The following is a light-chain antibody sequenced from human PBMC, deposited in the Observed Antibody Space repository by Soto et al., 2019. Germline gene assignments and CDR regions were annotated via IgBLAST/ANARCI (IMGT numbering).Light chain of an antibody. CDR3: QQSYGVPRT. V-gene: IGKV1-39*01. CDR2: TAS. CDR1: QSISYY. J-gene: IGKJ1*01. Sequence: DIQMTQSPSSLSASVGDRVTITCRTSQSISYYLNWYQQKPGKAPELLIYTASSLHSGVPSRFRGSDSGTDFTLTISSPQPEDFATYYCQQSYGVPRTFGQGTKGEIK.